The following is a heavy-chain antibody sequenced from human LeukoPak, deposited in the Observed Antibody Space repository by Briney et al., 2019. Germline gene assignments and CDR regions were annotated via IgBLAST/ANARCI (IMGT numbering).Heavy chain of an antibody. J-gene: IGHJ4*02. CDR1: DYTFTNNG. D-gene: IGHD6-19*01. Sequence: ASVKVSCKASDYTFTNNGFVWVRQAPGQGLEWMGWISNYNGNTDYAQKFQGRVTMTTDTMTTTAYMELRSLKSDDTAVYYCARSGLGTGWSFSDFWGQGTLVTVSS. V-gene: IGHV1-18*01. CDR2: ISNYNGNT. CDR3: ARSGLGTGWSFSDF.